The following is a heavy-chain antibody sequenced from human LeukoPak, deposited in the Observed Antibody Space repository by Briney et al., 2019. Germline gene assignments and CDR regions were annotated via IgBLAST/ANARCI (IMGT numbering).Heavy chain of an antibody. CDR3: ARDVHGRSLDT. Sequence: PSETLSLTCSVSGDSISRYYWSWIRQPAGKGLEWIGRIYPNEGRTDDNPSLKSRVTMSLDTSKNQWFPQLRSVTAADTAVYYCARDVHGRSLDTWGRGTLVTVSS. V-gene: IGHV4-4*07. CDR1: GDSISRYY. CDR2: IYPNEGRT. J-gene: IGHJ5*02.